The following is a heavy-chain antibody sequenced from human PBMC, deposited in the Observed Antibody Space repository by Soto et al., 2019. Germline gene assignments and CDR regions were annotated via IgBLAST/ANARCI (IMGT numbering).Heavy chain of an antibody. CDR2: ISAYNGNT. CDR1: GYTFTSYG. V-gene: IGHV1-18*01. CDR3: ARAYSSGWMDAFDI. J-gene: IGHJ3*02. Sequence: AASVKVSCKASGYTFTSYGISWVRQAPGQGLEWMGWISAYNGNTNYAQKLQGRVTMTTDTSTSTAYMELRSLRSDDTAVYYCARAYSSGWMDAFDIWGQGTMVTVSS. D-gene: IGHD6-19*01.